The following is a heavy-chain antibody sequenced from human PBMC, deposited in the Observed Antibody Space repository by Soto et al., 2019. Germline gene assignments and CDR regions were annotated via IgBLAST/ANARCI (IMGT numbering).Heavy chain of an antibody. CDR2: ISYDGSNK. D-gene: IGHD3-3*01. V-gene: IGHV3-30*18. CDR3: AKILLRFLEWLPHYYYYGMDV. Sequence: GGSLRLSCAASGFTFSSYGMHWVRQAPGKGLEWVAVISYDGSNKYYADSVKGRFTISRDNSKNTLYLQMNSLRAEDTAVYYCAKILLRFLEWLPHYYYYGMDVWGQGTTVTV. J-gene: IGHJ6*02. CDR1: GFTFSSYG.